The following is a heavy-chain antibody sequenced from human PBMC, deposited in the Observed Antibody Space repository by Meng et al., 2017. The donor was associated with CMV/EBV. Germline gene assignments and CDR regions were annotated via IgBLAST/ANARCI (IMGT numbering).Heavy chain of an antibody. J-gene: IGHJ6*02. D-gene: IGHD2/OR15-2a*01. Sequence: GGSLRLSCAASGFTFSSYSMNWVRQAPGKGLEWVSSISSSSSYIYYADSVKGRFTISRDNAKNSLYLQMNSLRAEDTAVYYCARGKYGIYPLHYGMDVWGQGTTVTVSS. CDR3: ARGKYGIYPLHYGMDV. V-gene: IGHV3-21*01. CDR1: GFTFSSYS. CDR2: ISSSSSYI.